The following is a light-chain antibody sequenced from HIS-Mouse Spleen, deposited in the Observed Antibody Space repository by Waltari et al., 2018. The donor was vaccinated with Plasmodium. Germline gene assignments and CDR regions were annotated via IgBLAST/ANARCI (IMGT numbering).Light chain of an antibody. CDR3: QQYNNWSFT. CDR1: QSVSSN. J-gene: IGKJ3*01. Sequence: EIVMPHSPAPLSVSPGERATLSCRASQSVSSNLAWYQQKPGQAPRLLIYGASTRATGIPARFSGSGSGTEFTLTISSLQSEDFAVYYCQQYNNWSFTFGPGTKVDIK. V-gene: IGKV3-15*01. CDR2: GAS.